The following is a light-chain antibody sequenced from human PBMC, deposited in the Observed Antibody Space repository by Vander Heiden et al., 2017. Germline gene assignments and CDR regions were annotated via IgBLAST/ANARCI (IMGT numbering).Light chain of an antibody. CDR3: QSYDSSNRGV. V-gene: IGLV6-57*01. CDR2: EDN. CDR1: SGSIASNY. Sequence: NFMLTPPHSVSESPGKTVTISCTRSSGSIASNYVQWYQQRPGSSPTTVIYEDNQRPSGVPDRVSGSIDSSSNSASLTISGLKTEDEADYYCQSYDSSNRGVFGGGTKLTVL. J-gene: IGLJ3*02.